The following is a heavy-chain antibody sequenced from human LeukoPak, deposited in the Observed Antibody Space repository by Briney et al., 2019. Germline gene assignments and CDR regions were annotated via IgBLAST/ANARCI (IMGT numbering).Heavy chain of an antibody. CDR3: ARDEV. CDR2: IKQDGSAK. V-gene: IGHV3-7*04. J-gene: IGHJ4*02. CDR1: GFTFSSYA. Sequence: GGSLRLSCVASGFTFSSYAMSWVRQAPGKGLEWVANIKQDGSAKYYVDSVEGRFTISRDNAKNSLYLQMNSLRAEDTAVYYCARDEVWGQGTLVTVSS.